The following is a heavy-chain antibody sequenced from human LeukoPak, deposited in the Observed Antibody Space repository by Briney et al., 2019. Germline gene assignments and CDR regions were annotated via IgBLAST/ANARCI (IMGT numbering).Heavy chain of an antibody. Sequence: ASVKVSCKVSGYTLTELSMHWVRQAPGKGLEWMGGFDPEDGETIYAQKFQGWVTMTRDTSISTAYMELSRLRSDDTAVYYCARTPGCSSTSCPRPFDYWGQGTLVTVSS. CDR3: ARTPGCSSTSCPRPFDY. CDR1: GYTLTELS. D-gene: IGHD2-2*01. V-gene: IGHV1-24*01. CDR2: FDPEDGET. J-gene: IGHJ4*02.